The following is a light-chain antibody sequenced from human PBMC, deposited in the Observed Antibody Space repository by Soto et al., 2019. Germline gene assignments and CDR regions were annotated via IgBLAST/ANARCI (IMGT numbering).Light chain of an antibody. CDR3: QQYESSPPT. J-gene: IGKJ1*01. CDR1: QSLNRNY. V-gene: IGKV3-20*01. Sequence: EVVLTQSPGTLSLSPGERATLSCRASQSLNRNYLAWYQRKPGQPPRLLMYGAFNRATDIPARFSGSVSGTDFTLTITILEPEDFAVYYCQQYESSPPTFGQGTKVVF. CDR2: GAF.